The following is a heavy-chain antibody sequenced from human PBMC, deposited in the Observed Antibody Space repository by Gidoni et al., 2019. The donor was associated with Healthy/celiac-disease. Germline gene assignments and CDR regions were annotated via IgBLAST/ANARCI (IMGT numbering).Heavy chain of an antibody. V-gene: IGHV3-9*01. CDR2: ISWDSGRI. J-gene: IGHJ4*02. Sequence: EVQLVESGGGLVQPGRSRRLSGAASGFTLDDYAMHWVRPAPGKGLEWVAGISWDSGRIGYADSVKGRFPISRDHAKNSLYLQMNRLRAEDTALYYCARGREYSSTGGGDYWGQGTLVTVSS. D-gene: IGHD6-13*01. CDR1: GFTLDDYA. CDR3: ARGREYSSTGGGDY.